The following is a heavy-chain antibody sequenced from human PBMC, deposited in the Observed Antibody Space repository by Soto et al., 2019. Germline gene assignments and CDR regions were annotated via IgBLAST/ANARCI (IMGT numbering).Heavy chain of an antibody. Sequence: PSETLSLTCAVSGGSISSSNWWSWVRRPPGKGLEWIGEIYHSGGTNYNPSLKSRVTISVDKSKNQFSLKLSSVTAADTAVYYCARDPRYYDYVWGSYRSLYYYYYGMDVWGQGTTVTVSS. D-gene: IGHD3-16*02. CDR3: ARDPRYYDYVWGSYRSLYYYYYGMDV. CDR1: GGSISSSNW. V-gene: IGHV4-4*02. CDR2: IYHSGGT. J-gene: IGHJ6*02.